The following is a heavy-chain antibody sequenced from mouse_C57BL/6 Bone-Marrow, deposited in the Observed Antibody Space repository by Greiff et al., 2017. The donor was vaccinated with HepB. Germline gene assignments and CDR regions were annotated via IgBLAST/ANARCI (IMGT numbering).Heavy chain of an antibody. D-gene: IGHD1-1*01. V-gene: IGHV1-26*01. Sequence: EVKLQQSGPELVKPGASVKISCKASGYTFTDYYMNWVKQSHGKSLEWIGDINPNNGGTSYNQKFKGKATLTVDKSSSTAYMELRSLTSEDSAVYYCARDYYGSSLYWYFDVWGTGTTVTVSS. CDR2: INPNNGGT. J-gene: IGHJ1*03. CDR1: GYTFTDYY. CDR3: ARDYYGSSLYWYFDV.